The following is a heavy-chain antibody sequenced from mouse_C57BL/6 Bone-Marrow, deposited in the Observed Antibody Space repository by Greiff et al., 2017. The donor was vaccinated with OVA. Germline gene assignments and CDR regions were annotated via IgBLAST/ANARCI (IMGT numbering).Heavy chain of an antibody. CDR1: GFTFSDFY. Sequence: EVKLVESGGGLVQSGRSLRLSCATSGFTFSDFYMEWVRQAPGKGLEWIAASRNKANDYTTEYSASVKGRFIVSRDTSQSILYLQMNALRAEDTAIYYCARDSSMVTTTGRGYWGQGTTLTVSA. V-gene: IGHV7-1*01. CDR2: SRNKANDYTT. CDR3: ARDSSMVTTTGRGY. D-gene: IGHD2-2*01. J-gene: IGHJ2*01.